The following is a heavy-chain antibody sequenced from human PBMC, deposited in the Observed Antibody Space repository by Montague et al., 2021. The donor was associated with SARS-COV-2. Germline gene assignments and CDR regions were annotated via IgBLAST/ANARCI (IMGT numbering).Heavy chain of an antibody. V-gene: IGHV3-7*01. Sequence: SLRLSCAVSGFTFSDYWMGWVRQAPGKGPEWVANIKQDGREKYYLDSVKGRFTISRDNAKSSLYLQMNSLSAEDTALYYCVRTFYYRTLFDSWGQGTLITVSS. CDR2: IKQDGREK. D-gene: IGHD3-10*01. CDR1: GFTFSDYW. CDR3: VRTFYYRTLFDS. J-gene: IGHJ4*02.